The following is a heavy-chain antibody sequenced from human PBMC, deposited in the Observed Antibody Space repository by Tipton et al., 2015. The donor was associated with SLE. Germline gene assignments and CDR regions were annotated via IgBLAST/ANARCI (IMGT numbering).Heavy chain of an antibody. J-gene: IGHJ4*02. V-gene: IGHV4-31*03. Sequence: TLSLTCTATGDSVTSSGYYWSWIRQHPGKGLEWIGFISYDGRTKYNPSLKSRVTISLDTSKTQFFLRLGSVTAADTAVYFCAREYSGYDYRTFDHWGQGTLVTVSS. D-gene: IGHD5-12*01. CDR3: AREYSGYDYRTFDH. CDR2: ISYDGRT. CDR1: GDSVTSSGYY.